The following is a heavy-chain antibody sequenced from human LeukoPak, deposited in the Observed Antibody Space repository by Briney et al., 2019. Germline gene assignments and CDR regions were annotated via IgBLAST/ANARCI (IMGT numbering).Heavy chain of an antibody. CDR2: MNPNSGNT. J-gene: IGHJ3*02. Sequence: ASVKVSCKASGYTFSNYDINWLRQATGQGLEWMGWMNPNSGNTGYGQRFQGRVTMTRNTSITTAYMELSSLRSEDTAVYYCARVRSGSYFLGGYAFDIWGQGTMVTVSS. CDR1: GYTFSNYD. CDR3: ARVRSGSYFLGGYAFDI. V-gene: IGHV1-8*01. D-gene: IGHD1-26*01.